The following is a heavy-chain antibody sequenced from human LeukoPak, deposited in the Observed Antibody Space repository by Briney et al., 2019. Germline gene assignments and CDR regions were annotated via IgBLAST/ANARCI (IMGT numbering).Heavy chain of an antibody. D-gene: IGHD6-13*01. Sequence: SETLSLTCTVSVGSISSSNWWSWVRQPPGKGLEWIGEIYHSGSTNYNPSLKSRVTISVDKSKNQFSLKLSSVTAADTAVYYCARARGWYSSSWYQGGFDPWGQGTLVTVSS. J-gene: IGHJ5*02. CDR1: VGSISSSNW. CDR3: ARARGWYSSSWYQGGFDP. CDR2: IYHSGST. V-gene: IGHV4-4*02.